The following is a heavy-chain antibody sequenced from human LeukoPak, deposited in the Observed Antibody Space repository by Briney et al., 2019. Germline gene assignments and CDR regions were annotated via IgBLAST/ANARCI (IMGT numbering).Heavy chain of an antibody. D-gene: IGHD2-21*01. CDR3: YTSITDY. CDR1: GFNVNNAW. Sequence: GGSLRLSCAASGFNVNNAWMSWVRQAPGKGLEWVGRIRSKIDGGATDYAAPVKGRFAISRDDSKNTLYLQINSLKIEDTAMYYCYTSITDYWGQGTLVTVSS. V-gene: IGHV3-15*07. CDR2: IRSKIDGGAT. J-gene: IGHJ4*02.